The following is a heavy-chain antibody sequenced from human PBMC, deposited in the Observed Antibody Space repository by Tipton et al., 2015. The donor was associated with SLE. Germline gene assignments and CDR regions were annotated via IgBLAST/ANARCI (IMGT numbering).Heavy chain of an antibody. D-gene: IGHD2-21*01. CDR1: GGSISSGGYS. Sequence: TLSLTCSVSGGSISSGGYSWSWVRQPPGKGLEWIGRVFSSVHINYHPPLKSRVTISIDTSKNQFSLKLSSVTAADTAVYFCVRGSYYYFDYWGQGALVTVSS. CDR3: VRGSYYYFDY. V-gene: IGHV4-61*02. J-gene: IGHJ4*02. CDR2: VFSSVHI.